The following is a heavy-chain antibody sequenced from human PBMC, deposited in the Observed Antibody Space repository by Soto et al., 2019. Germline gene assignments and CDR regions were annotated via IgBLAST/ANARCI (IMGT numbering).Heavy chain of an antibody. J-gene: IGHJ4*02. D-gene: IGHD6-6*01. Sequence: LFLTCAVYGGSFSGYFWTWIRQAPGKGLEWVSAISGSGGSTYYADSVKGRFTISRDNSKNTLYLQMNSLRAEDTAVYYCEKTPSIAARREDYWGQGTMVTVSA. V-gene: IGHV3-23*01. CDR1: GGSFSGYF. CDR2: ISGSGGST. CDR3: EKTPSIAARREDY.